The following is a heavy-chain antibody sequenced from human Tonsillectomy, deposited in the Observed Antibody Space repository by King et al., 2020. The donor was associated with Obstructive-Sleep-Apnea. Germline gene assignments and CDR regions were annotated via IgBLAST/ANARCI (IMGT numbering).Heavy chain of an antibody. CDR1: GFTFSNYW. D-gene: IGHD3-22*01. V-gene: IGHV3-7*01. CDR3: ARDAGNSGYYKNDY. J-gene: IGHJ4*02. CDR2: IKQDGSEK. Sequence: QLVQSGGGLVQPGGSLRLSCAASGFTFSNYWMSWFRQAPGKGLEWVANIKQDGSEKYYVDSVKGRFTISRDNAKNSLYLQMNSLRAEDTAAYYCARDAGNSGYYKNDYWGQGTLVTVSS.